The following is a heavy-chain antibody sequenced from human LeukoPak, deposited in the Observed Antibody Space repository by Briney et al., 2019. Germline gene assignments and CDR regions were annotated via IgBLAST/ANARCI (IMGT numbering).Heavy chain of an antibody. Sequence: SETLSLTCAVYGGSFSGYHWTWIRQSPGKGLEWIGEINRGGDTNYNPSLKSRVTISVDTSKTQFSLKLSSVTAADTAVYYCARGLGSGSYFFNWGQGTLVTVSS. CDR1: GGSFSGYH. V-gene: IGHV4-34*01. CDR2: INRGGDT. J-gene: IGHJ4*02. CDR3: ARGLGSGSYFFN. D-gene: IGHD1-26*01.